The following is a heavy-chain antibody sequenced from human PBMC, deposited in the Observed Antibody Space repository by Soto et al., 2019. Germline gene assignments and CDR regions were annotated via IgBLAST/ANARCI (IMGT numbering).Heavy chain of an antibody. Sequence: SRTLSLTCAISGDSVSSNSAAWNWIRQSPSRGLEWLGRTYYRSKWYNDYAVSVKSRITINPDTSKNQFSLQLNSVTPEDTAVYYCASDFWSGFPPSGYYYGMDVWGQGTTVTVSS. J-gene: IGHJ6*02. V-gene: IGHV6-1*01. CDR2: TYYRSKWYN. CDR1: GDSVSSNSAA. D-gene: IGHD3-3*01. CDR3: ASDFWSGFPPSGYYYGMDV.